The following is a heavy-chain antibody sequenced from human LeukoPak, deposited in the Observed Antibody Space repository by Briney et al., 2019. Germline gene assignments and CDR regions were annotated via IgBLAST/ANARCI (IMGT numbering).Heavy chain of an antibody. Sequence: KPSEALSLTCTVSGGSISSYYWSWIRQPPRKGLEWIGYIYHSGSTNYNPSLKSRVTIPIDTSKNQFSLKLRSVTAADTAMYYCASHYGSGFDYWGQGTLVTVSS. D-gene: IGHD3-10*01. CDR1: GGSISSYY. CDR3: ASHYGSGFDY. V-gene: IGHV4-59*01. CDR2: IYHSGST. J-gene: IGHJ4*02.